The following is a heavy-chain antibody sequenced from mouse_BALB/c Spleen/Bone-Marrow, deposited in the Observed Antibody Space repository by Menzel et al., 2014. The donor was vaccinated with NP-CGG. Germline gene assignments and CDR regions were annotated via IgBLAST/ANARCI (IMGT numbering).Heavy chain of an antibody. Sequence: VQLQQSGAELVGPGVSVKISCKGSGYTFTDYAMHWVRQSHAKSLEWIGVISTYYGDASYNQKFKGKATMTVDKSSSTAYMELARLTSEDSAIYYCARDYDYGFAYWGQGTLFTVSA. J-gene: IGHJ3*01. D-gene: IGHD2-4*01. V-gene: IGHV1S137*01. CDR2: ISTYYGDA. CDR1: GYTFTDYA. CDR3: ARDYDYGFAY.